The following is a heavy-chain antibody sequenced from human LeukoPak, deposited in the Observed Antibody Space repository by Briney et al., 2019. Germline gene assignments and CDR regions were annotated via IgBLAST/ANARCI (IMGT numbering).Heavy chain of an antibody. J-gene: IGHJ3*02. CDR1: GGSISSSSYY. CDR2: IYYSGST. D-gene: IGHD2-2*01. CDR3: ARLPKRRYCSSTSCYYDAFDI. V-gene: IGHV4-39*01. Sequence: SETLSLTCTVSGGSISSSSYYWGWIRQPPGKGLEWNGSIYYSGSTYYNPSLKSRVTISVDTSKNQFSLRLSSVTAADTAVYYCARLPKRRYCSSTSCYYDAFDIWAQGTMVTVSS.